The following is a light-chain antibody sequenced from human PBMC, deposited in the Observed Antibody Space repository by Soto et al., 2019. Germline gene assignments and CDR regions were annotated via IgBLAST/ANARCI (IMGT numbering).Light chain of an antibody. V-gene: IGLV1-44*01. J-gene: IGLJ2*01. CDR2: RNN. CDR3: AAWDDSLNGV. CDR1: SSNIGSNS. Sequence: QSVLTQPPSASGTPGQRVTICCSGSSSNIGSNSVNWYQQLPGTAPKLLIYRNNQRPSGVPDRFSGSKSGTSASLAISGLQSEDEADYYCAAWDDSLNGVFGGGTKVTVL.